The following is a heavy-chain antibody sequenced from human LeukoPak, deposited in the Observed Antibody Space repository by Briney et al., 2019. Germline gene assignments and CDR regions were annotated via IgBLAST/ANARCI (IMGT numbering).Heavy chain of an antibody. J-gene: IGHJ4*02. CDR1: GFSFDDYA. CDR2: IYNSGST. CDR3: ARGVVAAAGRTFDF. Sequence: GSLRLSCSASGFSFDDYAMSWIRQPPGKGLEWIGYIYNSGSTSYNPSLKSRVTISLDTSQNQFSLKLSSLTAADTAVYYCARGVVAAAGRTFDFWGQGTLVTVSS. V-gene: IGHV4-61*08. D-gene: IGHD6-13*01.